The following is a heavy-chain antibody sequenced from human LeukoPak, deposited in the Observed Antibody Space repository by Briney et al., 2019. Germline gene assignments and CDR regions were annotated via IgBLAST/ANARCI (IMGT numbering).Heavy chain of an antibody. CDR3: AAVTHPGWFDP. Sequence: SXKVSCKASGGTFSSYAISWVRQAPGQGLEWMGRIIPIFGTANYAQKFQGRVTITTDESTSTAYMELSSLRSEDTAVYYCAAVTHPGWFDPWGQGTLVTVSP. CDR2: IIPIFGTA. D-gene: IGHD2-21*02. J-gene: IGHJ5*02. V-gene: IGHV1-69*05. CDR1: GGTFSSYA.